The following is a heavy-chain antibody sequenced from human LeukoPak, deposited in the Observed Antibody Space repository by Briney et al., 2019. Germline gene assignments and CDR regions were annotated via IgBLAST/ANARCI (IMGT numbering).Heavy chain of an antibody. D-gene: IGHD5-12*01. CDR2: IYYSGST. CDR3: ARLALEYSGYVKAMISDI. Sequence: PSETLSLTCTVSGGSISSGGYYWSWIRQHPGKGLEWIGYIYYSGSTYYNPSLKSRVTISVDTSKNQFSLKLSSVTAADTAVYYCARLALEYSGYVKAMISDIWGQGTMVTVSS. V-gene: IGHV4-31*03. J-gene: IGHJ3*02. CDR1: GGSISSGGYY.